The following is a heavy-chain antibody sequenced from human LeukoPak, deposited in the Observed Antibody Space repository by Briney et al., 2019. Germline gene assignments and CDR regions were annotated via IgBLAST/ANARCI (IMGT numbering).Heavy chain of an antibody. J-gene: IGHJ4*02. CDR3: AKAPTPIYSGSYFSFDY. CDR1: GFTFSSYG. Sequence: GGSLRLSCAASGFTFSSYGMHWVRQAPGKGLEWVAVISYDGSNKYYADSVKGRFTISRDNSKHTLYLQMNSLRAEDTAVYYCAKAPTPIYSGSYFSFDYWGQGTLVTVSS. CDR2: ISYDGSNK. D-gene: IGHD1-26*01. V-gene: IGHV3-30*18.